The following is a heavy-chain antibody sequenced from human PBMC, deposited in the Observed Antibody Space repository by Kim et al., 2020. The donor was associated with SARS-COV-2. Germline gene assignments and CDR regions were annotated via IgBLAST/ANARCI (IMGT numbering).Heavy chain of an antibody. CDR2: ISSSSTI. CDR1: GFTFSSYS. J-gene: IGHJ4*02. D-gene: IGHD3-10*01. CDR3: AQNMVRGVIIGY. Sequence: GGSLRLSCAASGFTFSSYSMNWVRQAPGKGLEWVSYISSSSTIYYADSVKGRFTISRDNAKNSLYLQMNSLRAEDTAVYYCAQNMVRGVIIGYWGQGTLVTVSS. V-gene: IGHV3-48*04.